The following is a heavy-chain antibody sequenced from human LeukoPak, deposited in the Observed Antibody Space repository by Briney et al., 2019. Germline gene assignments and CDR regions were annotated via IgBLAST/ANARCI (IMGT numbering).Heavy chain of an antibody. J-gene: IGHJ4*02. CDR1: GFTFSSYS. Sequence: PGGSLRLSCAASGFTFSSYSMNWVRQAPGKGLEWVPSITFSSSYIYYADSVKGRFTISRDNAKNSLYLQMDSLRDEDTAVYFCARFQSGSYYSDYWGQGTLVTVSS. D-gene: IGHD1-26*01. V-gene: IGHV3-21*01. CDR2: ITFSSSYI. CDR3: ARFQSGSYYSDY.